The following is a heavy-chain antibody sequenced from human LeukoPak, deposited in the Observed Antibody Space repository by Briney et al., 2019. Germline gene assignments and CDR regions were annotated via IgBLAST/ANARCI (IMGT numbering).Heavy chain of an antibody. J-gene: IGHJ4*02. Sequence: SETLSLTCTVSGGSISSSSYYWSWIRQPPGKGLEWIGYIYYSGSTNYNPSLKSRVTISVDTSKNQFSLKLSSVTAADTAVYYCARLSSGWYVLFDYWGQGTLVTVSS. CDR3: ARLSSGWYVLFDY. CDR2: IYYSGST. V-gene: IGHV4-61*05. CDR1: GGSISSSSYY. D-gene: IGHD6-19*01.